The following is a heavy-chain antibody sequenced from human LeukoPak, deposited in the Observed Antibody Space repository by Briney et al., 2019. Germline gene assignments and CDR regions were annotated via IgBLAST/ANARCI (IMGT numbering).Heavy chain of an antibody. V-gene: IGHV1-24*01. D-gene: IGHD2-2*01. CDR1: GYTLTELS. J-gene: IGHJ5*02. CDR2: FDPEDGET. Sequence: SEKVSCKVSGYTLTELSMHWVRQAPGKGLEWMGGFDPEDGETIYAQNLQGRVTMSEDTSTDTAYMELSSLRSEETAVYYCATDVGYCSSTSCPRRFDPWGQGTLVTVSS. CDR3: ATDVGYCSSTSCPRRFDP.